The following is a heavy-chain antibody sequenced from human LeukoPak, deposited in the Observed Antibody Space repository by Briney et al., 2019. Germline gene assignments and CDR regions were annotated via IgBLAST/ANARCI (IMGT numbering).Heavy chain of an antibody. Sequence: SETLSLTCTVSGGSISSSSYYWGWIRQPPGKGLEWIGNIYYSGSTYYNPSLKSRVTISVDTSKNQFSLKLSSVTAADTAVYYCARHSGYSSGWYGLMDSTPPPADWGQGTMVTVSS. D-gene: IGHD6-19*01. J-gene: IGHJ3*01. CDR1: GGSISSSSYY. CDR3: ARHSGYSSGWYGLMDSTPPPAD. V-gene: IGHV4-39*01. CDR2: IYYSGST.